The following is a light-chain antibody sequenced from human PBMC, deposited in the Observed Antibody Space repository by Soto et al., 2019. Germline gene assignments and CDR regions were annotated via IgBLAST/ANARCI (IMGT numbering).Light chain of an antibody. CDR3: SSYSISTAYL. CDR1: SXDVGNYDY. CDR2: EVS. J-gene: IGLJ1*01. V-gene: IGLV2-14*01. Sequence: QSALTQPASVSGSPGQSITISCTGTSXDVGNYDYVSWYQLHPGKAPKLMVFEVSNRPSGVSYRFSGSKSGNTASLTISGLQAEDEADYFCSSYSISTAYLFGTGTKVNLL.